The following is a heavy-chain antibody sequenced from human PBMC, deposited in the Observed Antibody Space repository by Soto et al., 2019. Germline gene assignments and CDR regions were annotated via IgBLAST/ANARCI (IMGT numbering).Heavy chain of an antibody. D-gene: IGHD6-19*01. CDR2: ISYDGSNK. V-gene: IGHV3-30*18. J-gene: IGHJ4*02. CDR3: AKDHSSVQVDC. Sequence: GGSLSLSCAASGFTFSSYGMHWVRQAPGKGLEWVAVISYDGSNKYYADSVKGRFTISRDSSKNTLYLQMNSLRAEDTAVYYCAKDHSSVQVDCWGQGTLVTVS. CDR1: GFTFSSYG.